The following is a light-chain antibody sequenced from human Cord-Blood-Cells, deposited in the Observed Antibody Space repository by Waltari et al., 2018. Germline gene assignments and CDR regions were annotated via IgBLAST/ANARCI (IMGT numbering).Light chain of an antibody. V-gene: IGLV6-57*03. CDR1: SGSIASNY. Sequence: NFMLTQPHSVSESPGKTVTISCTRSSGSIASNYVQWYQQRPGSAPTTGIYEDNQRPPGVPGRFSGSIDSSSNSASLTISGLKTEDEADYYCQSYDSSNQVFGGGTKLTVL. CDR2: EDN. J-gene: IGLJ3*02. CDR3: QSYDSSNQV.